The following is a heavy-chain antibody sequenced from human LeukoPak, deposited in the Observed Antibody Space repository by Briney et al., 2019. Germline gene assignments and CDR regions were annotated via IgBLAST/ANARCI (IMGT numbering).Heavy chain of an antibody. V-gene: IGHV1-69*01. D-gene: IGHD4-17*01. CDR1: GGTFSSYA. Sequence: SVKVSCKASGGTFSSYAISWVRQAPGKGLKGWGGIIPIFGTANYAQKFQGRVTITADESTSTAYMELSSLRSEDTAVYYCARAIYGDYLLHFDYWGQGTLVTVSS. J-gene: IGHJ4*02. CDR3: ARAIYGDYLLHFDY. CDR2: IIPIFGTA.